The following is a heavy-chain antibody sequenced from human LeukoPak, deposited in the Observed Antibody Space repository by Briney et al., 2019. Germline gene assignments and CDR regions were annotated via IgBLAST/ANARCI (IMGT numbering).Heavy chain of an antibody. D-gene: IGHD6-19*01. J-gene: IGHJ4*02. V-gene: IGHV4-59*01. Sequence: SETLSVTCTVSGGSISSYYWSWIRQPPGKGLEWIGHIYYSGSTNYNPSLKSRVTISVDTSKNQFSLKLSSVTAADTAVYYCARWYSSVLDYWGQGTLVTVSS. CDR3: ARWYSSVLDY. CDR1: GGSISSYY. CDR2: IYYSGST.